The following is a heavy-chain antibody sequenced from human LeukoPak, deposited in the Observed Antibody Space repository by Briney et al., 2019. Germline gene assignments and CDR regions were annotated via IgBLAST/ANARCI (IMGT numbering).Heavy chain of an antibody. CDR3: ATIKRGSIYGYFDF. CDR2: LLDSVNT. V-gene: IGHV4-59*11. J-gene: IGHJ4*02. Sequence: SETLSLTCTVSGGSISSHYWSWIRQPPGKGLEWIAYLLDSVNTKDNPSLNSRLTLSADTSKNQFSLRLSSVSAADTAVYYCATIKRGSIYGYFDFWGQGIKVTVSS. D-gene: IGHD5-18*01. CDR1: GGSISSHY.